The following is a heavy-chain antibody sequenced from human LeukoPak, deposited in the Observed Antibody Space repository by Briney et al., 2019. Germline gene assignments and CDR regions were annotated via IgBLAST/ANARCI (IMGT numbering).Heavy chain of an antibody. CDR1: GFTFSDHY. D-gene: IGHD3-22*01. V-gene: IGHV3-72*01. J-gene: IGHJ4*02. Sequence: GGSLRLSCAVSGFTFSDHYMDWVRQAPGKGLEWVGRIRNKANSYATEYAASVKGRFTISRDDSENSLYLQMNSLNTEDTAVYYCARGGTHYYDSRGYLDWGQGTLVTVSS. CDR2: IRNKANSYAT. CDR3: ARGGTHYYDSRGYLD.